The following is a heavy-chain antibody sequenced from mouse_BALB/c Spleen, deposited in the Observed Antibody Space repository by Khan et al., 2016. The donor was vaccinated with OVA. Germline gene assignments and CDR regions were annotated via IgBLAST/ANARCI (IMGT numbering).Heavy chain of an antibody. V-gene: IGHV5-6*01. J-gene: IGHJ3*01. CDR2: ICTGGHYT. CDR1: GFTFSTYG. Sequence: EVELVESGGDLVEPGGSLKLSCVASGFTFSTYGMSWVRQTPDKRLEWVATICTGGHYTYYPDSVRGRFTISRDNAKNTLYLQMTSLKSEDTAMFYCARLAYYYDSEGFAYWGQGTLVTVSA. D-gene: IGHD1-1*01. CDR3: ARLAYYYDSEGFAY.